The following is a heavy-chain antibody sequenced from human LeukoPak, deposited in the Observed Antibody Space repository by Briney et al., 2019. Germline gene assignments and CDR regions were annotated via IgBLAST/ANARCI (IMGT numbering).Heavy chain of an antibody. CDR3: ASPALTKITIFGVVNTPY. CDR2: IRYDGSNK. D-gene: IGHD3-3*01. CDR1: GFTFSSYG. V-gene: IGHV3-30*02. J-gene: IGHJ4*02. Sequence: GGSLRLSCAASGFTFSSYGMHWVRQAPGKGLEGVAFIRYDGSNKYYADSVKGRFTISRDNSKNTLYLQMNSLRAEDTAVYYCASPALTKITIFGVVNTPYWGQGTLVTVSS.